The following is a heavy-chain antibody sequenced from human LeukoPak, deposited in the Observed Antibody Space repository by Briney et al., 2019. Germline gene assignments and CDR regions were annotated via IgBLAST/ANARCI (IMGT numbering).Heavy chain of an antibody. J-gene: IGHJ4*02. CDR3: ARGSTSRLFDY. CDR1: GFTFSTYW. CDR2: IYSDGTGT. D-gene: IGHD1-1*01. V-gene: IGHV3-74*01. Sequence: GGSLRLSCGASGFTFSTYWMHWVRQAPGKGLVWVSRIYSDGTGTTYADSVKGRFTISRDNAKNTLYLLMNSLRAEDTAVYYCARGSTSRLFDYWGQGTLVTVSS.